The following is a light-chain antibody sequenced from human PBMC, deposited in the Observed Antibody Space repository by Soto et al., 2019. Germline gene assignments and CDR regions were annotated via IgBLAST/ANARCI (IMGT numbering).Light chain of an antibody. CDR2: EVN. J-gene: IGLJ7*01. V-gene: IGLV2-14*01. Sequence: QSVLTQAASVSGSPGQSITISGTGASSDFGDHKSVSWYQHHPGKAPKLIIYEVNSRPSGVSSRFSGSRSGNTASLTISGLQAEEEAPYYCSSSTDTSILFGGGTQLTVL. CDR3: SSSTDTSIL. CDR1: SSDFGDHKS.